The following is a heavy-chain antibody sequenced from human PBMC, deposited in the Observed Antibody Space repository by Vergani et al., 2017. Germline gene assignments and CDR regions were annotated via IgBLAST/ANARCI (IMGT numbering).Heavy chain of an antibody. V-gene: IGHV3-23*01. CDR1: GFTFSSYA. CDR2: ISGSGGST. D-gene: IGHD6-19*01. Sequence: EVQLLESGGGLVQPGGSLRLSCAASGFTFSSYAMSWVRQAPGKGLEWVSAISGSGGSTYYADSVKGRVTISRETSKNTLYLQRNSLRAEDTAVYYCAKGRDSSGWRNGFDPWGQGTLVTVSS. J-gene: IGHJ5*02. CDR3: AKGRDSSGWRNGFDP.